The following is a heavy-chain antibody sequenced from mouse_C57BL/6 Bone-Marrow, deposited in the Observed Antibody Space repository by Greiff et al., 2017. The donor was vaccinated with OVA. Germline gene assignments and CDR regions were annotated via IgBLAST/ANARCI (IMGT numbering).Heavy chain of an antibody. CDR2: ISSGSSTI. V-gene: IGHV5-17*01. CDR1: GFTFSDYG. J-gene: IGHJ3*01. CDR3: ARNPFAY. Sequence: EVKVVESGGGLVKPGGSLKLSCAASGFTFSDYGMHWVRQAPEKGLEWVAYISSGSSTIYYADTVKGRSTISRDKAKNTLFLQITSLGSEDTAMYYCARNPFAYWGQGTLVTVSA.